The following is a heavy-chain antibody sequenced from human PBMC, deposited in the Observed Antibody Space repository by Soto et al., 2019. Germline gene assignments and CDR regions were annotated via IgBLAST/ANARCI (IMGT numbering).Heavy chain of an antibody. Sequence: PGGSLRLTCSASGFTLSSYGMHWVRQATSKGLEWVAVIWYDGSNKYYADSVKGRFTISRDNSKNTLYLQMNSLRAEDTAVYYCARGWIHQWSDYYGMYVLAQRATVPVSS. CDR1: GFTLSSYG. V-gene: IGHV3-33*01. CDR2: IWYDGSNK. J-gene: IGHJ6*02. D-gene: IGHD3-3*01. CDR3: ARGWIHQWSDYYGMYV.